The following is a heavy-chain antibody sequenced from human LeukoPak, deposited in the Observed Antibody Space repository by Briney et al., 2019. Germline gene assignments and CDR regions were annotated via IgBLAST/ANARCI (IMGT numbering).Heavy chain of an antibody. J-gene: IGHJ4*02. CDR2: ISSSRSYI. Sequence: GGSLRLSCAASGFTFSTSSLNWVRQAPGKGLEGVSSISSSRSYIYYADSVKGRFTISRDNAKNSLYLQMNNLGAEDTAVYYCAREGGFCFGDTCRFFDFWGQGTLVTVSS. CDR1: GFTFSTSS. V-gene: IGHV3-21*01. D-gene: IGHD2-15*01. CDR3: AREGGFCFGDTCRFFDF.